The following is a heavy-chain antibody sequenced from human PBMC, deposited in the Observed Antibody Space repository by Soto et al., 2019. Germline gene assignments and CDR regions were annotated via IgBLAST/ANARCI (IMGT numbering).Heavy chain of an antibody. D-gene: IGHD3-3*01. V-gene: IGHV3-30-3*01. CDR2: ISYDGSNK. Sequence: VQLVESGGGVVQPGRSLRLSCAASGFTFSSYAMHWVRQAPGKGLEWVAVISYDGSNKYYADSVKGRFTISRDNSKNTLYLQMDSLRAEDTAVYYCAKDNYDFWSGYPGDYYYYGMDVWGQGTTVTVSS. J-gene: IGHJ6*02. CDR3: AKDNYDFWSGYPGDYYYYGMDV. CDR1: GFTFSSYA.